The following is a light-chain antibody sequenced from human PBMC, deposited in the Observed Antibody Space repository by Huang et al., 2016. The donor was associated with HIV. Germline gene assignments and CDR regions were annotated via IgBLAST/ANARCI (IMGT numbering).Light chain of an antibody. J-gene: IGKJ4*01. CDR1: QSIHTY. Sequence: DIQMTQSPSFLSASVGDRVTITCRASQSIHTYLNWEQQKPGKAPKVLIYGAARLGRGDQARVRGRASGTDFTLTITSLQPEELATYFCQQTYSTPLTFGGGTKVDIK. CDR3: QQTYSTPLT. CDR2: GAA. V-gene: IGKV1-39*01.